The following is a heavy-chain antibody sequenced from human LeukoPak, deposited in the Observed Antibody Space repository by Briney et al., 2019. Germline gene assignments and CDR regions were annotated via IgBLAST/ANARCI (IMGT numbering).Heavy chain of an antibody. V-gene: IGHV3-7*01. CDR2: MNQDGSEN. CDR1: GFTFSDSW. CDR3: ATYTHWVAGDV. J-gene: IGHJ6*02. Sequence: GGSLRLSCAASGFTFSDSWMSWVRQAPGKGLEWVANMNQDGSENDYVDSVKGRFTISRDNARNSLYLQMGSLRAEDTAVYYCATYTHWVAGDVWGQGTTVTVSS. D-gene: IGHD3-16*01.